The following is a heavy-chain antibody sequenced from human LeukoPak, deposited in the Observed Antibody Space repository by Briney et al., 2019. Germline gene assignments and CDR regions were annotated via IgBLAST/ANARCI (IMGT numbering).Heavy chain of an antibody. V-gene: IGHV7-4-1*02. CDR1: GYTFTKYP. CDR3: ARGRTSGWPDN. CDR2: INTNTGNP. Sequence: ASVKVSCKASGYTFTKYPMNWVRQAAGQGLEWMGWINTNTGNPTYAQGFTGRLVFSLDTSVSTAYLQISSLKAEDTAVYYCARGRTSGWPDNWGQGTLVTVSS. J-gene: IGHJ4*02. D-gene: IGHD6-19*01.